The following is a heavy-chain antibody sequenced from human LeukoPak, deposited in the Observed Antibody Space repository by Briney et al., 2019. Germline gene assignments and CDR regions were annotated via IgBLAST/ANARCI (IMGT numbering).Heavy chain of an antibody. Sequence: PGGSLRLSCAASGFTFRSYEMNWVRQAPGKGLEWVSYISSRGSTIYYADSVKGRFTISRDNAKNSLYLQMNSLRAEDTAVYYCAREARYWYFDLWGRGTLVTVSS. CDR3: AREARYWYFDL. J-gene: IGHJ2*01. CDR1: GFTFRSYE. V-gene: IGHV3-48*03. CDR2: ISSRGSTI. D-gene: IGHD6-6*01.